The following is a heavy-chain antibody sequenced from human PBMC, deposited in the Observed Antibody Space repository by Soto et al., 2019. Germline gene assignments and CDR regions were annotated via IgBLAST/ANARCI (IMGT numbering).Heavy chain of an antibody. CDR3: AKLISQAHFDY. J-gene: IGHJ4*02. CDR2: IWYDGTAT. Sequence: QVQLVESGGGVVQPGRSLTLSCVASGFTLSNYGMHWVRQAPGKGLEWVAVIWYDGTATYSADSVKGRFSISRDNAKNELFLQLSSLRAEDTAEYYCAKLISQAHFDYWGRGGLVTVSS. V-gene: IGHV3-33*03. D-gene: IGHD3-16*01. CDR1: GFTLSNYG.